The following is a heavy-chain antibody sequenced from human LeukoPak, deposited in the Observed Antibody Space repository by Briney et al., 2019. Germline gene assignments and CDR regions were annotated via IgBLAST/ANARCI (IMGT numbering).Heavy chain of an antibody. Sequence: GGSLRLSCAASGFTFNVYSMNWVRQAPGKGLEWVSHISSSSSSIYYADSVKGRFTISRDNARNSLYLQMNSLRVEDTAVYYCARDSTVTYALDYWGQGTLVTVSS. CDR1: GFTFNVYS. D-gene: IGHD4-17*01. J-gene: IGHJ4*02. CDR3: ARDSTVTYALDY. CDR2: ISSSSSSI. V-gene: IGHV3-48*01.